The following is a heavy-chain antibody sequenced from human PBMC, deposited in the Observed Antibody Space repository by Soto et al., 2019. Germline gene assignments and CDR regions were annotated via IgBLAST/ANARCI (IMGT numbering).Heavy chain of an antibody. V-gene: IGHV3-72*01. Sequence: EVQLVESGGGLVQPGGSLRLSCAASGFTFSDHNMDWVRQAPGKGLEWVGRTRNKANSYTTEYAASVKGRFTISRDDSKNSLYLQMNSLKTEDTAVYYCAAYDYVWGSYRRDVWGQGTTVTVSS. CDR1: GFTFSDHN. D-gene: IGHD3-16*02. J-gene: IGHJ6*02. CDR3: AAYDYVWGSYRRDV. CDR2: TRNKANSYTT.